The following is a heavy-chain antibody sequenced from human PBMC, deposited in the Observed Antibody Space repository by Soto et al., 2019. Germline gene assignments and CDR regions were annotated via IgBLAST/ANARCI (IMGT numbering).Heavy chain of an antibody. J-gene: IGHJ5*02. CDR2: IIPIFGTA. D-gene: IGHD6-19*01. Sequence: GASVKVSCKASGGTFSSYAISWVRQAPGQRLEWMGGIIPIFGTANYAQKFQGRVTITADESTSTAYMELSSLRSEDTAVYYCARDRVPGIAVAGTGDWFDPWGQGTLVTVSS. CDR3: ARDRVPGIAVAGTGDWFDP. V-gene: IGHV1-69*13. CDR1: GGTFSSYA.